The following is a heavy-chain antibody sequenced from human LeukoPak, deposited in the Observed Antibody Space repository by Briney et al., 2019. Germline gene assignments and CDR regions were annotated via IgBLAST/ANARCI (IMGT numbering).Heavy chain of an antibody. J-gene: IGHJ3*02. CDR1: GFTFSSSL. D-gene: IGHD6-6*01. V-gene: IGHV3-74*01. CDR2: IYSDGSIT. CDR3: ATSSSAAFNI. Sequence: GGSLRLSCAASGFTFSSSLMHWVRQAPGKGLVWVSRIYSDGSITNYADSVKGRFTISRDNAKNTLYLQMDSLRAEDTAVYYCATSSSAAFNIWGQGTMVTVSS.